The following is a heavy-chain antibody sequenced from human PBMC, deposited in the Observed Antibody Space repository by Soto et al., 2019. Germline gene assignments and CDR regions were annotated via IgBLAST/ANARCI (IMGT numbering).Heavy chain of an antibody. CDR3: ARDYRITIFGVVTMNFDY. Sequence: EVQLVESGGGLVQPGGSLRLSCAASGFTVSSNYMSWVRQAPGKGLEWVSVIYSGGSTYYADSVKGRFTISRDNSKNTLYLQMNSLRAEDTAVYYCARDYRITIFGVVTMNFDYWGQGTLVTXSS. V-gene: IGHV3-66*01. CDR1: GFTVSSNY. CDR2: IYSGGST. D-gene: IGHD3-3*01. J-gene: IGHJ4*02.